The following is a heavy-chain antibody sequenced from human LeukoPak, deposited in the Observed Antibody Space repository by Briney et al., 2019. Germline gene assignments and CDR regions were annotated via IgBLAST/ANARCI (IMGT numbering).Heavy chain of an antibody. CDR2: VSYSGST. J-gene: IGHJ4*02. V-gene: IGHV4-59*01. D-gene: IGHD6-13*01. Sequence: SETLSLTCTVSGGSISGFYWSWIRQPPGKGLEWIGYVSYSGSTNYNPSLQSRVTISVDTSENQFSLKLSSVTAADTAVYYCAGYGSSWYFDYWGQGTLVPVSS. CDR3: AGYGSSWYFDY. CDR1: GGSISGFY.